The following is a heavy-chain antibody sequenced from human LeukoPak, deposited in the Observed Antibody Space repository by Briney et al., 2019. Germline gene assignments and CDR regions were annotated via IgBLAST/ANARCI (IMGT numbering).Heavy chain of an antibody. CDR1: GYTFTGYY. CDR3: ARIRGSNYVYYFDY. J-gene: IGHJ4*02. V-gene: IGHV1-2*02. Sequence: GASVKVSCKASGYTFTGYYMHWVRQAPGQGLEWMGWINPNSGGTNYAQKFQGRVTMTRDTSISTAYMELSRLRSDDTAVYYCARIRGSNYVYYFDYWGQGTLVTVSS. CDR2: INPNSGGT. D-gene: IGHD4-11*01.